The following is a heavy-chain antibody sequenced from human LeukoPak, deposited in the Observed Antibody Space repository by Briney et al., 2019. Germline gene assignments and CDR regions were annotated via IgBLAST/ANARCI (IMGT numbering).Heavy chain of an antibody. D-gene: IGHD2-8*01. J-gene: IGHJ4*02. CDR2: IYTSGST. CDR3: ARGRYCTNGVCYKSKSSDY. Sequence: PSETLSLTCTVSGGSISSYYWSWIRQPPGKGLEWIGYIYTSGSTNYNPSLKSRVTISVDTSKNQFSLKLSSVTAADTAVYYCARGRYCTNGVCYKSKSSDYWGQGTLVTVSS. CDR1: GGSISSYY. V-gene: IGHV4-4*09.